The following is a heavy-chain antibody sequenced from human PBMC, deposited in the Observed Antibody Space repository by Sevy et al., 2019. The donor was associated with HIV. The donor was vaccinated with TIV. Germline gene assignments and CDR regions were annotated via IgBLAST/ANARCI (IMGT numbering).Heavy chain of an antibody. CDR2: IKGDGSDK. D-gene: IGHD3-16*01. CDR3: AHETFGRFES. Sequence: GGSLRLSCAASGFTFSANWMNWVRQAPGKGLEWVANIKGDGSDKHYVDSVEGRFTISRDNAKNLLYLQRNSLRVEDTAVYYCAHETFGRFESWGQGTLVIVSS. V-gene: IGHV3-7*01. CDR1: GFTFSANW. J-gene: IGHJ4*02.